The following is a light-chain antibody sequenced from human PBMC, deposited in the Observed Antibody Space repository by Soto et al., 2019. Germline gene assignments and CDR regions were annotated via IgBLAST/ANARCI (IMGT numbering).Light chain of an antibody. CDR1: SGHSSYA. CDR2: LNSDGSH. V-gene: IGLV4-69*01. Sequence: QAVVTQSPSASASLGASVKLTCTLSSGHSSYAIAWHQQQPEKGPRYLMKLNSDGSHSKGDGIPDRFSGSSSGAECYLTISSLQSEDEADYYCQTWGTGVVFGGGTKLTVL. J-gene: IGLJ2*01. CDR3: QTWGTGVV.